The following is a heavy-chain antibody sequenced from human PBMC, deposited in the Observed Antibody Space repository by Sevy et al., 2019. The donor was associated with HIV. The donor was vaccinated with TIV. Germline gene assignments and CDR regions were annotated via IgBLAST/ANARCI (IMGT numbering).Heavy chain of an antibody. CDR2: ISSSGSTI. CDR3: ARGGIAAADPTYYYYYGMDV. V-gene: IGHV3-11*01. Sequence: GGSLRLSCAASGFTFSDYYMSWIRQAPGKGLEWVSYISSSGSTIYYADSVKGRLTISRDNAKNSLYLKMNSLRAEDTAVYYCARGGIAAADPTYYYYYGMDVWGQGTTVTVSS. J-gene: IGHJ6*02. CDR1: GFTFSDYY. D-gene: IGHD6-13*01.